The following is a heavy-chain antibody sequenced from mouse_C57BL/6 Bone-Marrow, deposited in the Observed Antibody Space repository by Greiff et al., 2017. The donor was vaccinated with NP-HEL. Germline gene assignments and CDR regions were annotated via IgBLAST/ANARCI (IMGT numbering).Heavy chain of an antibody. V-gene: IGHV1-55*01. Sequence: QVQLQQPGAELVKPGASVKMSCKASGYTFTSYWITWVKQRPGQGLEWIGDIYPGSGSTNYNEKFKSKATLTVDTSSSTAYMQLSSLTSEDSAVYYGAREDGSSYEIDYWGQGTTLTVSS. D-gene: IGHD1-1*01. CDR2: IYPGSGST. J-gene: IGHJ2*01. CDR1: GYTFTSYW. CDR3: AREDGSSYEIDY.